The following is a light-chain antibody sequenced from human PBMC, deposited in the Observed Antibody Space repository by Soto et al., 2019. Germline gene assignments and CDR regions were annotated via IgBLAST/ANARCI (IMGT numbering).Light chain of an antibody. Sequence: DIPMTQSPSSLSASVGDRVTITCRASQSIRSYLNWYQQKPGKAPKLLIYATSSLQSGVSLKFSGSGSGTDFTLTISSLQPEDFATYFCQQSYNPPFTFGPGTKVAIK. CDR2: ATS. CDR3: QQSYNPPFT. V-gene: IGKV1-39*01. J-gene: IGKJ3*01. CDR1: QSIRSY.